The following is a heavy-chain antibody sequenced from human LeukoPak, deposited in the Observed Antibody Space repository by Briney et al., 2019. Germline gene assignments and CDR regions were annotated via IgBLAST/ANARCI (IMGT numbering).Heavy chain of an antibody. D-gene: IGHD3-22*01. CDR1: GGSISSGSYY. CDR2: IYTSGST. V-gene: IGHV4-61*02. J-gene: IGHJ4*02. Sequence: SETLSLTCTVSGGSISSGSYYWSWIRQPAGKGLEWIGRIYTSGSTNYNPSLKSRVTISVDTSKNQFSLKLSSVTAADTAVYYCAREGSHYYDSSGSLRWGQGTLVTVSS. CDR3: AREGSHYYDSSGSLR.